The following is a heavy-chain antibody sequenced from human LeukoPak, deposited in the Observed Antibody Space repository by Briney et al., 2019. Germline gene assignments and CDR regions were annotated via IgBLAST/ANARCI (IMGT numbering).Heavy chain of an antibody. CDR2: INPNSGGT. CDR3: ARALVVPAARYYYYYGMDV. V-gene: IGHV1-2*04. J-gene: IGHJ6*02. Sequence: ASVKVSCKASGYTFTGYYMHWVRQAPGQGLEWMGRINPNSGGTNYAQKFQGWVTMTRDTSISTAYMELSRLRSDDTAVYYCARALVVPAARYYYYYGMDVWGQGTTVTLSS. CDR1: GYTFTGYY. D-gene: IGHD2-2*01.